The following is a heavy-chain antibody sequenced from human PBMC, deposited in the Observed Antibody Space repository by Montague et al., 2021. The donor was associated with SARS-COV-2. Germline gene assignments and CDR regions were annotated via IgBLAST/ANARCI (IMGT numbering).Heavy chain of an antibody. J-gene: IGHJ6*02. V-gene: IGHV4-31*03. CDR3: ARKDIALGYGVDA. Sequence: TLSLTCSVSGGSMTSALYYWSWIRQRPGKGLEWIAYINSSGRTNYNSSLRSRLSISLDASNSQFSLKLSSVTAADTVVYYCARKDIALGYGVDAWGQGTTVTVSS. CDR1: GGSMTSALYY. CDR2: INSSGRT. D-gene: IGHD5-12*01.